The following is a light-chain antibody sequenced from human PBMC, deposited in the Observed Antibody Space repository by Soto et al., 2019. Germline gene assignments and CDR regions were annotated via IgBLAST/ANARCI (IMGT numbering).Light chain of an antibody. CDR2: DAS. J-gene: IGKJ1*01. CDR3: LQRRSWPT. Sequence: EIVLTQSPATLSLSPGERATLSCRASQSVSSNLAWYQKNPGQALRLLIYDASNRATGVPARFSGSGSGTAFTLTISSLEPEDFAVYYCLQRRSWPTLGQGTKVEIK. CDR1: QSVSSN. V-gene: IGKV3-11*01.